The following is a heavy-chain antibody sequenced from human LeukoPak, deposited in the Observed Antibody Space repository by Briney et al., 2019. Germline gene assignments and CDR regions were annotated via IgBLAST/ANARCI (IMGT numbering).Heavy chain of an antibody. D-gene: IGHD1-26*01. CDR3: ATVSGSYNPFDY. CDR1: GVSFSGYY. V-gene: IGHV4-34*01. Sequence: SETLSLTCAVYGVSFSGYYWSWIRQPPGKGLEWIGEINHSGSTNYNPSLKSRVTISVDTSKNQFSLKLSSVTAADTAVYYCATVSGSYNPFDYWGQGTLVTVSS. CDR2: INHSGST. J-gene: IGHJ4*02.